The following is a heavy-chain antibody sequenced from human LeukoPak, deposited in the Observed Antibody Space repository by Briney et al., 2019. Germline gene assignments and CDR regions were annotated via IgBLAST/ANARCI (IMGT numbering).Heavy chain of an antibody. J-gene: IGHJ6*02. CDR3: AKGIRDYYYYGMDV. Sequence: GGSLRLSCAASGFTFSSYAMHWVRQAPGKGLEWVAVISYDGSNKYYADSVKGRFTISRDNSKNTLYLQMNSLRAEDTAVYYCAKGIRDYYYYGMDVWGQGTTVTVSS. D-gene: IGHD3-16*01. CDR2: ISYDGSNK. CDR1: GFTFSSYA. V-gene: IGHV3-30-3*01.